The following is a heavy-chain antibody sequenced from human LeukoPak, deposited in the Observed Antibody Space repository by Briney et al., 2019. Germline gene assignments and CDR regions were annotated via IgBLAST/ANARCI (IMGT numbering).Heavy chain of an antibody. Sequence: PSETLSLTCTVSGGSIDSSSYYRGWIRQPPGKGLEWIGSIYSSGSTYYNPSLKSRVTISVDTSKNQFSLRLSSVTAADTAVYYCARDHGDYGWYYFDYWGQGTLVTVSS. J-gene: IGHJ4*02. CDR3: ARDHGDYGWYYFDY. V-gene: IGHV4-39*07. D-gene: IGHD4-17*01. CDR2: IYSSGST. CDR1: GGSIDSSSYY.